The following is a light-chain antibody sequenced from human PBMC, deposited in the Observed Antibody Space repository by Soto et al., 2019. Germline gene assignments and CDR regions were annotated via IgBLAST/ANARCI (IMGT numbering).Light chain of an antibody. CDR3: QQSYSTPRT. Sequence: IQMTQSPSSLSAFVGDRVTITCRASQSISNYLNWYQQKPGKAPKLLIYAASSLQSGVPSRFSGSGSGTDVALTISSLQPEDFETYYCQQSYSTPRTFGGGTKVDIK. V-gene: IGKV1-39*01. J-gene: IGKJ4*01. CDR1: QSISNY. CDR2: AAS.